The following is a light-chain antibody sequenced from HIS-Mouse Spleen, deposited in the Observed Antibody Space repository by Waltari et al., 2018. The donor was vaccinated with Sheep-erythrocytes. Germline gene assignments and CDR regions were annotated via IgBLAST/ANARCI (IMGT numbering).Light chain of an antibody. V-gene: IGKV1-33*01. Sequence: DTQMTQSPSPLSAPVGDRVNITCQASQDISNYLNWYQQKPGKAPKLLIYDASNLETGVPSRFSGSGSGTDFTFTISSLQPEDIATYYCQQYDNLLTFGGGTKVEIK. CDR3: QQYDNLLT. CDR2: DAS. J-gene: IGKJ4*01. CDR1: QDISNY.